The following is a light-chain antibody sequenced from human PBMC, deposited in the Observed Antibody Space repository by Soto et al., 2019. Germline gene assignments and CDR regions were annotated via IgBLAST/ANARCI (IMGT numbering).Light chain of an antibody. J-gene: IGLJ3*02. Sequence: QSVLTQSPSASGTPGQRVTISCSGSSSNIGGNYVYWYQQLPGRAPKLLICRNSQRPSGVPDRFSGSKSGTSASLAISGLRSDDEADYYCAAWDDSLSGVMFGGGTKLTVL. CDR3: AAWDDSLSGVM. CDR1: SSNIGGNY. V-gene: IGLV1-47*01. CDR2: RNS.